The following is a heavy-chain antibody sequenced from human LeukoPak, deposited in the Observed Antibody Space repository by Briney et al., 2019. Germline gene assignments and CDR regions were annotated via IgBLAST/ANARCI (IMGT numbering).Heavy chain of an antibody. D-gene: IGHD6-13*01. Sequence: GSSVKVSCKASGGTFSSYAISWVRQAPGQGLEWMGRITPILGIANYAQKFQGRVTITADKSTSTAYMELSSLRSEDTAVYYCARGIAAAGTGYFDYWGQGTLVTVSS. CDR3: ARGIAAAGTGYFDY. CDR2: ITPILGIA. CDR1: GGTFSSYA. V-gene: IGHV1-69*04. J-gene: IGHJ4*02.